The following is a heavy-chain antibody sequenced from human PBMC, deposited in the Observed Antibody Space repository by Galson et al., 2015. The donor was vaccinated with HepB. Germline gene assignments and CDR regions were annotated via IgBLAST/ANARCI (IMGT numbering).Heavy chain of an antibody. CDR2: INPNSGGT. J-gene: IGHJ6*02. Sequence: SVKVSCKASGYTFTGYYIHWVRQAPGQGLEWMGRINPNSGGTNYAPKFQGRVTMTRDTSISTAYMELSRLRSDDTALYYCARDREYYDFWSGDYYYGMDVWGQGTTVTVSS. CDR1: GYTFTGYY. CDR3: ARDREYYDFWSGDYYYGMDV. D-gene: IGHD3-3*01. V-gene: IGHV1-2*06.